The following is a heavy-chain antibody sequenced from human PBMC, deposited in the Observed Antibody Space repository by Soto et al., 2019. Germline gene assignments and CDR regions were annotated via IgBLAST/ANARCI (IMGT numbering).Heavy chain of an antibody. V-gene: IGHV3-74*01. Sequence: GGSLRLSCAASGFTFSSYWMHWVRQAPGKGLVWVSRINSDGSSTSYADSVKGRFTISRDNAKNTLYLQMNSLRAEDTAVYYCARDLRYSSSWYFRDYYYYYGMDVWGQGTTVTVSS. CDR1: GFTFSSYW. J-gene: IGHJ6*02. D-gene: IGHD6-13*01. CDR3: ARDLRYSSSWYFRDYYYYYGMDV. CDR2: INSDGSST.